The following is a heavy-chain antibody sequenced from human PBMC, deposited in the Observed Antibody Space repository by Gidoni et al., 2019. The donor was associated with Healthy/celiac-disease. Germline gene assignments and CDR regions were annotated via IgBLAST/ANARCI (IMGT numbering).Heavy chain of an antibody. CDR3: ASTGVPLGMDV. CDR1: GGPLSRCRYY. CDR2: IYYSGST. J-gene: IGHJ6*02. V-gene: IGHV4-39*01. D-gene: IGHD3-10*01. Sequence: QLQLQESGPGLVKPSETLALTCTGSGGPLSRCRYYWGWRRQPPGKGLEWMGSIYYSGSTYYNPSLKSRVTISVDTSNNQFSLTLSSVTAADTAVYYCASTGVPLGMDVWGQGTTVTVSS.